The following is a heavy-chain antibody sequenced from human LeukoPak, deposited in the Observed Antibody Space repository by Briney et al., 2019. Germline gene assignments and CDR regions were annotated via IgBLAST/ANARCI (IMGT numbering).Heavy chain of an antibody. CDR1: GFTFSSYG. CDR3: ASELKPRSSFGY. V-gene: IGHV3-30*02. Sequence: GGSLRLSCAASGFTFSSYGMHWVRQAPGKGLEWVAFIRYDGSNKYYADSVKGRFTISRENAKNSLYLQMNSLRAGATAVYYFASELKPRSSFGYWAQETRVSV. CDR2: IRYDGSNK. J-gene: IGHJ4*02. D-gene: IGHD1-26*01.